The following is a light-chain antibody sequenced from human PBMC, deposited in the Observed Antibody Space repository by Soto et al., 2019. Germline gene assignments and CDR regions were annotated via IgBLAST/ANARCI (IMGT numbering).Light chain of an antibody. J-gene: IGKJ2*01. V-gene: IGKV1-5*03. CDR3: QQYNSYPYT. Sequence: DIQMTQSPSTLSASVGDRVTITCRASQSISSWLAWYQQKPGKAPKLLIYMASSLESGVPSRFSGSGSGTEFTLTISSLQPDDCATYYCQQYNSYPYTFGQGTKLEIK. CDR2: MAS. CDR1: QSISSW.